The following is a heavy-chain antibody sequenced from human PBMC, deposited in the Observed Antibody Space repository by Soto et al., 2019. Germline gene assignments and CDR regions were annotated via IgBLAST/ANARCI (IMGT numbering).Heavy chain of an antibody. Sequence: GESLKISCAASGFTFSSYWMSWVRQAPGKGLEWVANIKQDGSEKYYVDSVKGRFTISRDNAKNSLYLQMNSLRAEDTAVYYCATSTYYDFWRENYYYYMDVWGKGTTVTVSS. J-gene: IGHJ6*03. CDR1: GFTFSSYW. CDR2: IKQDGSEK. CDR3: ATSTYYDFWRENYYYYMDV. D-gene: IGHD3-3*01. V-gene: IGHV3-7*01.